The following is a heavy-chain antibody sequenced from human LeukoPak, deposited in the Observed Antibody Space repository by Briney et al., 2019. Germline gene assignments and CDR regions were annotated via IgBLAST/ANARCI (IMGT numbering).Heavy chain of an antibody. CDR3: SKWGDYDVLTGYYDSDF. V-gene: IGHV3-23*01. CDR1: GFTFSNYT. Sequence: GGSLRLSCTASGFTFSNYTMSWVRQAPGKGLEWVSAIVGSGGSTYYADSVKGRFTISRDNSKNTLFLQMNSLRVEDTALYYCSKWGDYDVLTGYYDSDFWGQGTLVTVSS. J-gene: IGHJ4*02. D-gene: IGHD3-9*01. CDR2: IVGSGGST.